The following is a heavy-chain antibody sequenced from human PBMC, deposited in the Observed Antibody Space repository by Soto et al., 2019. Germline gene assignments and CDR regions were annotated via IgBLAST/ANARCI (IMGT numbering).Heavy chain of an antibody. CDR1: GDSISGGASF. CDR3: AKLSCTSSTCYFPGWFDP. Sequence: QVQLQESGPGLVKPSETLSLTCTVSGDSISGGASFWSCIRQPPGKGLEWIANVYYSGSSYYNPSLKSRLTISVDPTKKQFSLQLKSMTAADTAVYYCAKLSCTSSTCYFPGWFDPWGQGTLVTVSS. J-gene: IGHJ5*02. V-gene: IGHV4-31*03. D-gene: IGHD2-2*01. CDR2: VYYSGSS.